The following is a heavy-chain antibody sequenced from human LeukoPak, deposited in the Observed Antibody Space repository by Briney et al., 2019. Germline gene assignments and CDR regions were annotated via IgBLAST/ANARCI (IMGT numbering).Heavy chain of an antibody. J-gene: IGHJ5*02. CDR3: ARGPSGVVPAAIGGCWFDP. V-gene: IGHV4-34*01. D-gene: IGHD2-2*01. Sequence: SETLSLTCAVYGGSFSGYYWSWIRQPPGKGLEWIGEINHSGSTNYNSSLKSRVTISVDTSKNQFSLKLSSVTAADTAVYYCARGPSGVVPAAIGGCWFDPWGQGTLVTVSS. CDR2: INHSGST. CDR1: GGSFSGYY.